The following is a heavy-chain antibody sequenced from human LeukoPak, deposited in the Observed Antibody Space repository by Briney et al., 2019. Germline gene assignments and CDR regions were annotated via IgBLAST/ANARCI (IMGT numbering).Heavy chain of an antibody. V-gene: IGHV3-30*03. D-gene: IGHD6-13*01. CDR2: ISYDGSNK. CDR1: GFTFSSYG. J-gene: IGHJ5*02. Sequence: GRSLRLSCAASGFTFSSYGMHWVRQAPGKGLEWVAVISYDGSNKYYADSVKGRFTISRDNSKNTLHLQMNSLRAEDTAVYYCARDRSSLYSSSWYVNWFDPWGQGTLVTVSS. CDR3: ARDRSSLYSSSWYVNWFDP.